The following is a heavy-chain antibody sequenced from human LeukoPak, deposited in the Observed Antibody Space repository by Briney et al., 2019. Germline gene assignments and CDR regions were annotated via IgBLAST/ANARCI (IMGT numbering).Heavy chain of an antibody. CDR1: GYSFTSYW. CDR3: ASRVVPAATDWYFDL. Sequence: GESLKISCKGSGYSFTSYWIGWVRQMPGKGLEWMGIIYPGDSDTRYSPSFQGQVTISADKSISTAYLQWSSLKASDTAMYYCASRVVPAATDWYFDLWGRGTLVTVSS. CDR2: IYPGDSDT. D-gene: IGHD2-2*01. V-gene: IGHV5-51*01. J-gene: IGHJ2*01.